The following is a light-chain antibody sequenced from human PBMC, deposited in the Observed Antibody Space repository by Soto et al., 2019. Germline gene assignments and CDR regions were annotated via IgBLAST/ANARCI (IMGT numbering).Light chain of an antibody. CDR1: QGISSW. V-gene: IGKV1-12*01. Sequence: DIQMTQSPSSVSASVGDRVSITCRARQGISSWLASYQQKPGRAPKLLIYTGSSLQSGVPSRFSGTGSGTDFTLTISSLQPEEVATYYCQQANTFPLTFGGGAKVEIK. CDR2: TGS. J-gene: IGKJ4*01. CDR3: QQANTFPLT.